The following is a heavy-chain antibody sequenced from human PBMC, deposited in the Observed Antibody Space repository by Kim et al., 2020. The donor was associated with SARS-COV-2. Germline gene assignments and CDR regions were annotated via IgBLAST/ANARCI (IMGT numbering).Heavy chain of an antibody. V-gene: IGHV4-34*01. CDR1: GGSFSGYY. CDR3: ARGPASGYDQKVYFDY. J-gene: IGHJ4*02. CDR2: INHSGTT. Sequence: SETLSLTCAVYGGSFSGYYWTWIRQPPGEGLEWIGEINHSGTTYYTPSLKSRVTISVDTSKNQFSLKLSSVTAADTAVYYCARGPASGYDQKVYFDYWGQGMLVTVSS. D-gene: IGHD5-12*01.